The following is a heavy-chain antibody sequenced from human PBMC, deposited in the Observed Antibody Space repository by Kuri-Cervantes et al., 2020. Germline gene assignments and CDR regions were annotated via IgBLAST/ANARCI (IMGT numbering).Heavy chain of an antibody. CDR3: ARDCSGGSCPTEYYGMDV. J-gene: IGHJ6*02. CDR2: IYYSGST. Sequence: GSLRLSCTVSGGSISSYYWSWIRQPPGKGLEWIGYIYYSGSTNYNPSLKSRVAISVDTSKNQFSLKLSSVTAADTAVYYCARDCSGGSCPTEYYGMDVWGQGTTVTVSS. V-gene: IGHV4-59*01. D-gene: IGHD2-15*01. CDR1: GGSISSYY.